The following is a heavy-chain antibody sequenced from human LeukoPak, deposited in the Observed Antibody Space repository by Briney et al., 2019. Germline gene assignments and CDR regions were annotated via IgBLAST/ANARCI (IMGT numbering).Heavy chain of an antibody. Sequence: GGSLRLSCAASGFTFSTYAMSWVRQAPGKGLEWVSGISGSDGSTYYADSVKGRFTISRDNSKNTLYLQMNSPRAEDTAVYYCAKGYCGSTNCYGDYWGQGALVTVSS. D-gene: IGHD2-2*01. V-gene: IGHV3-23*01. J-gene: IGHJ4*02. CDR1: GFTFSTYA. CDR3: AKGYCGSTNCYGDY. CDR2: ISGSDGST.